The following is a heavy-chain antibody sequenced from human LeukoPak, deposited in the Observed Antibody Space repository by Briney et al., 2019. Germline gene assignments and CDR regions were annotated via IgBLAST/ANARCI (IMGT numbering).Heavy chain of an antibody. CDR2: IFGSGGSA. V-gene: IGHV3-23*01. CDR3: TKTTTGYSSGQYPGWPADH. Sequence: GGSLRLSCTASGFTFNNYAMYWVRQAPRKGLEWVAGIFGSGGSAHYADSVRGRFTISRDNSKNTVYLQMDSLRGEDTAVYYCTKTTTGYSSGQYPGWPADHWGQGALVTVSS. CDR1: GFTFNNYA. J-gene: IGHJ4*02. D-gene: IGHD3-22*01.